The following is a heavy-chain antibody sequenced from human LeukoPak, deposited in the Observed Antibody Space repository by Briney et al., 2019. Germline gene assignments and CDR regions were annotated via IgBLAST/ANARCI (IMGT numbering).Heavy chain of an antibody. V-gene: IGHV3-7*01. CDR1: GFTFSSYW. D-gene: IGHD3-22*01. CDR3: ARDVGYYDSSGYLGY. Sequence: GGSLRLXCAASGFTFSSYWMSWVRRAPGKGLEWVANIKQDGSEKYYVDSVKGRFTISRDNAKNSLYLQMNSLRAEDTAVYYCARDVGYYDSSGYLGYWSQGTLVTVSS. J-gene: IGHJ4*02. CDR2: IKQDGSEK.